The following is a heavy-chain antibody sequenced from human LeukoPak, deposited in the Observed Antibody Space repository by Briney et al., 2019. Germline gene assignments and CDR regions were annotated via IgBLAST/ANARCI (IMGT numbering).Heavy chain of an antibody. CDR3: AKALTYYDILTGYYEYYYYYGMDV. Sequence: GGSLRLSCAASGFTFSSYAMSWIRQTPGKGLEWVSAVSGYGDRTYYADSVKGRFTISRDNSKNTLYLQMNSLRAEDTAVYYCAKALTYYDILTGYYEYYYYYGMDVWGQGTTVTVSS. CDR2: VSGYGDRT. D-gene: IGHD3-9*01. J-gene: IGHJ6*02. CDR1: GFTFSSYA. V-gene: IGHV3-23*01.